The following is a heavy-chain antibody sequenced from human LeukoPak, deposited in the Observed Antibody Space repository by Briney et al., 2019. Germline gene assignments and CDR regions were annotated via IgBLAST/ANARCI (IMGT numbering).Heavy chain of an antibody. CDR3: ARLSGRSVDV. CDR2: INPSGGST. Sequence: GASVKVTCKASGYTFTSYDINWVRLAPGQGLEWMGIINPSGGSTSYAQKFQGRVTMTRDTSTSTVYMELSSLRSEDTAVYYCARLSGRSVDVWGQGTTVTVSS. J-gene: IGHJ6*02. D-gene: IGHD6-25*01. CDR1: GYTFTSYD. V-gene: IGHV1-46*01.